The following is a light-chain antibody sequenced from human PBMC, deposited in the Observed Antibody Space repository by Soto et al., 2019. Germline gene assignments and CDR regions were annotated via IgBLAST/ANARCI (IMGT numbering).Light chain of an antibody. CDR3: GSYAVSGGV. J-gene: IGLJ1*01. Sequence: QPVLAQPSSGSGAPGQSITISCTGTNNDVGSYNLVSWYQQHPGKAPKLMIYEGSKRPSGVSNRFSGSKSGNTASLTISGLQAEDEADYYCGSYAVSGGVFGTGTKVP. V-gene: IGLV2-23*01. CDR1: NNDVGSYNL. CDR2: EGS.